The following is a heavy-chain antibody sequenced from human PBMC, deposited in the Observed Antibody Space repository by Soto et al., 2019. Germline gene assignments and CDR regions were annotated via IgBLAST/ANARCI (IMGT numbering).Heavy chain of an antibody. CDR3: ARDISVAGTGEFDY. J-gene: IGHJ4*02. CDR1: GYTFTSYG. Sequence: ASLKVSCKASGYTFTSYGISWVRQAPGQGLEWMGWISAYNGNTNYAQKLQGRVTMTTDTSTSTAYMELRSLRSDDTAVYYCARDISVAGTGEFDYWGQGTLVTVSS. D-gene: IGHD6-19*01. V-gene: IGHV1-18*01. CDR2: ISAYNGNT.